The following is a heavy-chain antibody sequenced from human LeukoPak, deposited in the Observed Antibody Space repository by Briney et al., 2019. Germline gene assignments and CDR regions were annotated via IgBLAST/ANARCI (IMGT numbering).Heavy chain of an antibody. D-gene: IGHD2-2*01. Sequence: ASVNVSCTASGYTFTSYGISWVRQAPGQGLEWMGWISAYNGNTNYAQKLQGRVTMTTDTSTSTAYMELRSLRSDDTAVYYCARQRGYCSSTSCYVDYYYYYGMDVWGQGTTVTVSS. CDR1: GYTFTSYG. J-gene: IGHJ6*02. V-gene: IGHV1-18*01. CDR3: ARQRGYCSSTSCYVDYYYYYGMDV. CDR2: ISAYNGNT.